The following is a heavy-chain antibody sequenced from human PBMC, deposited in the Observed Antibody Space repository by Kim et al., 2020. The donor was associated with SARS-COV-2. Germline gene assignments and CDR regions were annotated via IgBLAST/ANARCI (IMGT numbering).Heavy chain of an antibody. V-gene: IGHV3-15*01. J-gene: IGHJ4*02. CDR2: IKTKAEDGTA. D-gene: IGHD3-22*01. Sequence: GGSLRLSCAASGFTFRNAWMSWVRQAPGKGLEWVGLIKTKAEDGTAHYAAPVKGRFTISTDDSESTLYLQMNSLKTEDTAVYYCTADPQYYDSNAYYYPASLPLYWGQGTQVTVSS. CDR3: TADPQYYDSNAYYYPASLPLY. CDR1: GFTFRNAW.